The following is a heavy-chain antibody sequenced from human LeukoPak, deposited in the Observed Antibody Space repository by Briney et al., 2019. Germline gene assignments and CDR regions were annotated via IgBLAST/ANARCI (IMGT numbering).Heavy chain of an antibody. J-gene: IGHJ5*02. D-gene: IGHD5-18*01. CDR1: GFTFSNAW. V-gene: IGHV3-15*01. CDR3: ARDYLPTAMVYRILGWFDP. CDR2: IKSKTDGGTT. Sequence: GGSLRLSCAASGFTFSNAWMSWVRQAPGKGLERVGRIKSKTDGGTTDYADSVKGRFTISRDNSKNTLYLQMNSLRAEDTAVYYCARDYLPTAMVYRILGWFDPWGQGTLVTVSS.